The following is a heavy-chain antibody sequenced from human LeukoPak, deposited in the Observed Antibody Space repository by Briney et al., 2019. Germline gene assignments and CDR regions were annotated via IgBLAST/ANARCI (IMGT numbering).Heavy chain of an antibody. CDR1: GFTFANYA. Sequence: PGGSLRLSCAASGFTFANYAMSWVRQGPGKGLEWVSTISGSGCSTYYADSVKGRFTISRDNSKNTLFLEMNSLRADDTAVYFCAKDQKSIAATGYDYWGQGTLVTVSS. D-gene: IGHD6-13*01. J-gene: IGHJ4*02. V-gene: IGHV3-23*01. CDR2: ISGSGCST. CDR3: AKDQKSIAATGYDY.